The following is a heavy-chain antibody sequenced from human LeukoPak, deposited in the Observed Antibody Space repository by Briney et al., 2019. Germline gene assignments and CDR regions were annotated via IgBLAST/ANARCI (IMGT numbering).Heavy chain of an antibody. J-gene: IGHJ6*03. CDR3: ARAEAGGYYYYYMDV. Sequence: SETLSLTCTVSGGSISSGNYYWTWIRQPPGKGLEWIGYIYNSGNTNYNPSLKSRVTISVDMSQNQLPLNLRSVTAADTAVYYCARAEAGGYYYYYMDVWGKGTTVTVSS. CDR2: IYNSGNT. V-gene: IGHV4-30-4*08. D-gene: IGHD3-10*01. CDR1: GGSISSGNYY.